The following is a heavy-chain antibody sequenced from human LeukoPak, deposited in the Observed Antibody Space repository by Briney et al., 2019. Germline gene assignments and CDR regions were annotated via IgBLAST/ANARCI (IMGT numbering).Heavy chain of an antibody. V-gene: IGHV3-64*01. J-gene: IGHJ4*02. CDR2: ISSNGDNT. CDR3: ARERPDYGGNVDY. Sequence: GGSLRLSCAASGFTFNNYPIHWLRQAPGKGREYFSAISSNGDNTYYANSVKGRFTVSRDNSKNTVYLQMGSLRPDDMAVYYCARERPDYGGNVDYWGQGTLVTVSS. CDR1: GFTFNNYP. D-gene: IGHD4-23*01.